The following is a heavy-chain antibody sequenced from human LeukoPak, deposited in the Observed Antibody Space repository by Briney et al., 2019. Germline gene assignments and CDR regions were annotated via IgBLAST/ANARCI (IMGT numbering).Heavy chain of an antibody. CDR1: GFTFSDYY. V-gene: IGHV3-15*01. Sequence: GGSLRLSCAASGFTFSDYYMSWIRQAPGKGLEWVGRIKSKTDGGTTDYAAPVKGRFTISRDDSKNTLYLQMNSLKTEDTAVYYRTTYSPLDYWGQGTLVTVSS. J-gene: IGHJ4*02. D-gene: IGHD2-15*01. CDR2: IKSKTDGGTT. CDR3: TTYSPLDY.